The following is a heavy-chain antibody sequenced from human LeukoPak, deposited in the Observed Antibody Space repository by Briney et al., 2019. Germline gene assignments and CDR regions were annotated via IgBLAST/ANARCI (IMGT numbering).Heavy chain of an antibody. CDR1: GYTFTGYY. CDR3: ARPLYDFWSGYLYY. V-gene: IGHV1-2*02. J-gene: IGHJ4*02. CDR2: INPNSGGT. D-gene: IGHD3-3*01. Sequence: ASVKVSCKASGYTFTGYYMHWVRQAPGQGLEWMEWINPNSGGTNYAQKFQGRVTMTRDTFISIAYMELSRLRSDDTAVYYCARPLYDFWSGYLYYWGQGTLVTVSS.